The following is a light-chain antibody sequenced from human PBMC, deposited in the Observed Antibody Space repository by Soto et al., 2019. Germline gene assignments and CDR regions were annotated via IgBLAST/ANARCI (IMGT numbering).Light chain of an antibody. CDR1: SSDVGGYDF. Sequence: QSALTQPRSVSGSPGQSVTISCTGTSSDVGGYDFVSWYQQRPGKAPQLMIYDVTKRTSVVPDRFSGSKSGTSASLTISGLQAEDEADYYCCSYAGSYTVGVFGGGTKVTVL. CDR3: CSYAGSYTVGV. V-gene: IGLV2-11*01. J-gene: IGLJ3*02. CDR2: DVT.